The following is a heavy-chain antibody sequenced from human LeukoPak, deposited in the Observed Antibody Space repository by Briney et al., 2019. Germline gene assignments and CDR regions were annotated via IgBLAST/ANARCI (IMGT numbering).Heavy chain of an antibody. J-gene: IGHJ4*02. V-gene: IGHV1-46*01. D-gene: IGHD3-10*01. CDR3: ARSGYGSGSYEDSYFDY. CDR1: GYTFTSYY. CDR2: INPSGGST. Sequence: ASVKVSCKASGYTFTSYYMHWVRQAPGQGLEGMGIINPSGGSTSYAQKFQGRVTMTRDMSTSTVYMELSSLRSEDTAVYYCARSGYGSGSYEDSYFDYWGQGTLVTVSS.